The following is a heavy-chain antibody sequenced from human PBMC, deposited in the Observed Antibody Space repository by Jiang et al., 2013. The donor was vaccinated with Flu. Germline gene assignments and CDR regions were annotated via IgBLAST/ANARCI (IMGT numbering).Heavy chain of an antibody. CDR3: ARLGGTRLWSGYNIPTSGSYYYYGMDV. Sequence: GAEVKKPGESLKISXKGSGYSFTNYWIGWVRQMPGKGLEWMGIIYPDDSNTRYSPSFQGQVTISADKSISTAYLQWSGLKASDTAMYFCARLGGTRLWSGYNIPTSGSYYYYGMDVWGQGTTVTVSS. CDR2: IYPDDSNT. V-gene: IGHV5-51*03. D-gene: IGHD3-3*01. J-gene: IGHJ6*02. CDR1: GYSFTNYW.